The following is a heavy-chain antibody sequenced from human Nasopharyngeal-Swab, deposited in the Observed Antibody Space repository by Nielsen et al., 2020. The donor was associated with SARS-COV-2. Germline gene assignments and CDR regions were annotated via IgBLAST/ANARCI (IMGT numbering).Heavy chain of an antibody. CDR1: GGSISSGGYY. CDR3: ARVLEEWLVILPGAFDI. Sequence: LSLTCTVSGGSISSGGYYWSWIRQHPGKGLEWIGYIYYSGSTYYNPSLKSRVTISVDTSKNQFSLKLSSVTAADTAVYYCARVLEEWLVILPGAFDIWGQGTMVTVSS. V-gene: IGHV4-31*03. CDR2: IYYSGST. D-gene: IGHD6-19*01. J-gene: IGHJ3*02.